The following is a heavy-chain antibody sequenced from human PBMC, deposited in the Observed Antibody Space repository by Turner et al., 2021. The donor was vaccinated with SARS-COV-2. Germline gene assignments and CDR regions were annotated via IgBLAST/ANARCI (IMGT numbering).Heavy chain of an antibody. CDR1: VGSISSSSYY. D-gene: IGHD3-10*01. CDR2: IYYSGST. Sequence: QLQLQASGPGLVKPSETLSLTCTVSVGSISSSSYYWGWFRQPPGKGLGWIGSIYYSGSTYDNPSLKGRVTISVDTSKNQFSLKLSSVTAADTAVYYCARLPGGYYGSGSYYHYGMDVWGQGTTVTVSS. V-gene: IGHV4-39*01. CDR3: ARLPGGYYGSGSYYHYGMDV. J-gene: IGHJ6*02.